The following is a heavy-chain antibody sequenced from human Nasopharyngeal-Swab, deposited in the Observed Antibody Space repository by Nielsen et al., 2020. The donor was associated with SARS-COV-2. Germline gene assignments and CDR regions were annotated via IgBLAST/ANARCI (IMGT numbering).Heavy chain of an antibody. CDR3: ARGGYSSGWVVY. J-gene: IGHJ4*02. CDR1: GYSISSGYY. D-gene: IGHD6-19*01. V-gene: IGHV4-38-2*02. Sequence: SETLSLTCTVSGYSISSGYYWGWIRQPPGKGLEWIGSIYRSGSSYYNPSLKSRVTISVDTSKNQFSLKLSSVTAADTAVYYCARGGYSSGWVVYWGQGTLVTVSS. CDR2: IYRSGSS.